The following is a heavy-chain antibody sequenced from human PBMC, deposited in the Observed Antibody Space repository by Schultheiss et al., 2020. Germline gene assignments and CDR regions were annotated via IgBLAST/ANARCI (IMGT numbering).Heavy chain of an antibody. D-gene: IGHD1-20*01. Sequence: SETLSLTCTVSGGSISSGGYYWGWIRQPPGKGLEWIGSIYYSGGTYYNPSLKSRVTISVDTSKNQFSLKLSSVTAADTAVYYCARDNWKQQGYTLDVWGQGTTVTVSS. CDR2: IYYSGGT. CDR3: ARDNWKQQGYTLDV. V-gene: IGHV4-39*07. CDR1: GGSISSGGYY. J-gene: IGHJ6*02.